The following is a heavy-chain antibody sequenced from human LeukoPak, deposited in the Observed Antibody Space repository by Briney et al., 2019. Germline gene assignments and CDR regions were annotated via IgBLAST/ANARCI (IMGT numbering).Heavy chain of an antibody. CDR3: AKCFAYYYDSSGYPYDY. D-gene: IGHD3-22*01. J-gene: IGHJ4*02. CDR1: GFTFSSYA. Sequence: GGSLRLSCAASGFTFSSYAMSWVRQAPGKGLEWVSTISGSGGSTYYADSVKGRFTISRDNSKNTLYLQTNSPRAEDTAVYYCAKCFAYYYDSSGYPYDYWGQGTLVTVSS. CDR2: ISGSGGST. V-gene: IGHV3-23*01.